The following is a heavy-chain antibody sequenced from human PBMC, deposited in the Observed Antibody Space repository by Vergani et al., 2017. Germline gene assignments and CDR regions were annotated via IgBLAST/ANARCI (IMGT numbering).Heavy chain of an antibody. J-gene: IGHJ4*02. CDR1: GGSISSGSYY. CDR2: IYTSGGT. D-gene: IGHD3-22*01. Sequence: QVQLQESGPGLVQASQTLYLTCTVSGGSISSGSYYWSWSRQPAGKGLEWIGRIYTSGGTNYNPSLKSRVTISVDTAKNKFSLKLSSVTAADTAVYYWARVGSSGYYYYWGQGTLVTVSS. V-gene: IGHV4-61*02. CDR3: ARVGSSGYYYY.